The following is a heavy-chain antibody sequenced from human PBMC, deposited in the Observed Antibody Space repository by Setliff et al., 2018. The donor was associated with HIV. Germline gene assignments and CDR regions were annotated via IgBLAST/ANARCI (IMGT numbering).Heavy chain of an antibody. CDR2: IYHSGST. V-gene: IGHV4-4*02. CDR3: ATSVVGVAGSRDIDY. D-gene: IGHD6-19*01. J-gene: IGHJ4*02. Sequence: SETLSLTCAVSAGSISSDTWCWVRQAPGKGLEWIGEIYHSGSTNYNPSLKSRVTISVDKSKNQFSLKLSSVTAADTAVYFCATSVVGVAGSRDIDYWGQGTLVTVSS. CDR1: AGSISSDTW.